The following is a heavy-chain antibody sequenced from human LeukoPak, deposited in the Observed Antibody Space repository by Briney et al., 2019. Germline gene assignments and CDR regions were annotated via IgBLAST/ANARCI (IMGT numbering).Heavy chain of an antibody. D-gene: IGHD1-20*01. Sequence: ASVKVSCKTSGYTFTTYAISWVRQAPGQGLEWMGWISVDSGNTNYAQKLQGRVTLTTDTSTNTAYMELRSLRSDDTAVYYCARDIAITNFDYWGQGTLVTVSS. V-gene: IGHV1-18*01. CDR3: ARDIAITNFDY. CDR2: ISVDSGNT. J-gene: IGHJ4*02. CDR1: GYTFTTYA.